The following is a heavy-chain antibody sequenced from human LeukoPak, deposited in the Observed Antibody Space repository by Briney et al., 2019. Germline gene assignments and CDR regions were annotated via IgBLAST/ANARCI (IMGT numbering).Heavy chain of an antibody. CDR2: ITSSGDSA. V-gene: IGHV3-23*01. Sequence: GGSLRLSGAASGFTFSMSARIWVGQAPGKGWGGVSVITSSGDSAYYADSVKGRFTLSRDNSKSMLYLQMNSLRAEDTAVYYCAKFGAPPPGGYFDHWGQGTLVTVSA. J-gene: IGHJ4*02. D-gene: IGHD3-16*01. CDR3: AKFGAPPPGGYFDH. CDR1: GFTFSMSA.